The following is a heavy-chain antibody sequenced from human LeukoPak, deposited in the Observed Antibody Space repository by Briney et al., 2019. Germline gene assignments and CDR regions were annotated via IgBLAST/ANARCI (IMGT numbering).Heavy chain of an antibody. CDR1: EFSFSSYG. D-gene: IGHD3-9*01. CDR3: ARAADYDILTGYPTEPGLH. V-gene: IGHV3-33*01. J-gene: IGHJ4*02. CDR2: IWYDGSNK. Sequence: SGGSLRLSCVASEFSFSSYGMHWVRQAPGKGLEWVAVIWYDGSNKYYADSVKGRFTISRDNSKNTLYLQMNSLRAEDTAVYYCARAADYDILTGYPTEPGLHWGQGTLVTVSS.